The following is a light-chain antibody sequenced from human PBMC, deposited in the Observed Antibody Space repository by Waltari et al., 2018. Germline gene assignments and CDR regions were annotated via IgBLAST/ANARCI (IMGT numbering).Light chain of an antibody. CDR3: QHYVRLPVT. V-gene: IGKV3-20*01. Sequence: EVVLTQSPGTLSLSPGERATLSCRTSQSVGRTLAWYQQKPGQAPRLLIYAASTRATGIPDMFSGSGSGTDFSLTITRLEPEDFAVYYCQHYVRLPVTFGQGTKVEIK. CDR2: AAS. J-gene: IGKJ1*01. CDR1: QSVGRT.